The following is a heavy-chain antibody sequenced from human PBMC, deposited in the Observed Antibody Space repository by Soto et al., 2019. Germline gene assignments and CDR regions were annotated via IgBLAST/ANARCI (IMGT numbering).Heavy chain of an antibody. J-gene: IGHJ4*02. CDR1: GYSITGYY. CDR3: ARVAVSGTIDY. CDR2: INPNRGAT. Sequence: QVQLVQSGAEVKKPGASVRVSCKASGYSITGYYLDWVRQAPGHGLEWMGWINPNRGATDYAQKFQGRVTMTRDTSIHTAYMELSSLTSDDTAVYYCARVAVSGTIDYWGQGTLVTVSS. D-gene: IGHD6-19*01. V-gene: IGHV1-2*02.